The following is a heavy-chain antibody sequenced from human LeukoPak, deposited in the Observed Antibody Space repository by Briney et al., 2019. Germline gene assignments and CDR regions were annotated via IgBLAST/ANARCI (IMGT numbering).Heavy chain of an antibody. V-gene: IGHV3-21*01. J-gene: IGHJ6*02. Sequence: GGSLRLSCAASGFTFSSYSMNWVGQAPGKGLEWVSSISSSSSYIYYAASVKGRFTISRDNAKNSLYLQMNSLRAEDTAVYYCARDFVATTPYYGMDVWGQGTTVTVSS. CDR3: ARDFVATTPYYGMDV. CDR1: GFTFSSYS. D-gene: IGHD5-24*01. CDR2: ISSSSSYI.